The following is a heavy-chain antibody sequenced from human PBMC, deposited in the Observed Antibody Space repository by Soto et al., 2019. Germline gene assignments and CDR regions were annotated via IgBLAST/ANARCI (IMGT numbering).Heavy chain of an antibody. CDR2: INQDGSER. J-gene: IGHJ4*02. CDR1: GLIFRYDW. Sequence: GGSLRLSCAGSGLIFRYDWLSWVRQAPGKGLEWVANINQDGSERYYVDSVRGRFTSSRDNVENSLYLQLNSLRPEDTAVYYCAVYGYGVSAAAYWGQGTLVTVSS. V-gene: IGHV3-7*03. D-gene: IGHD4-17*01. CDR3: AVYGYGVSAAAY.